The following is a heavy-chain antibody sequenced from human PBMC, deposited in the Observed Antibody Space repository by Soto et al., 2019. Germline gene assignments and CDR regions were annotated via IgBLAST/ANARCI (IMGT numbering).Heavy chain of an antibody. CDR2: ITGGGDNT. V-gene: IGHV3-23*01. CDR1: GFTFTSYA. Sequence: EVQLLESGGDLVQPGGSLRLSCAASGFTFTSYAMSWIRQAPGKGLEWVSAITGGGDNTYYADSVKGRFTISRDNSKNTLYQQMNSLRAEDTAFYYCTQDGGSRDWLTVNWGQGTLVTVSS. CDR3: TQDGGSRDWLTVN. J-gene: IGHJ4*02. D-gene: IGHD3-9*01.